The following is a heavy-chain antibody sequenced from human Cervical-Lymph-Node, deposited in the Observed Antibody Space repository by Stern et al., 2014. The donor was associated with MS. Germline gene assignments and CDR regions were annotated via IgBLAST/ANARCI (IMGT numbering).Heavy chain of an antibody. CDR3: ARHSIKGYNCFDT. V-gene: IGHV1-18*01. D-gene: IGHD1-14*01. CDR2: ISVYNVNT. Sequence: QVQLVQSGAELKKPGASVKVSCKASGFALTSAGISWVRQAPGQGLGWMGWISVYNVNTNYAQRFQDRFNMTTDTSTSTAYMELRSLRSDDTAVYYCARHSIKGYNCFDTWGQGTLVTVSS. CDR1: GFALTSAG. J-gene: IGHJ5*02.